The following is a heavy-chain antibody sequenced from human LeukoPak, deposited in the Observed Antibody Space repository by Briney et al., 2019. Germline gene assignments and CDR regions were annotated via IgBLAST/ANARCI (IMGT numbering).Heavy chain of an antibody. D-gene: IGHD5-18*01. V-gene: IGHV4-39*01. CDR1: GGSISSSSYY. J-gene: IGHJ4*02. CDR3: ARQDGYQPDY. Sequence: SETLSLTCTVSGGSISSSSYYWGWIRQPPGKGLEWIGSIYYSGSTYYNLSLKSRVTISVDTSKNQFSLKLSSVTAADTAVYYCARQDGYQPDYWGQGTLVTVSS. CDR2: IYYSGST.